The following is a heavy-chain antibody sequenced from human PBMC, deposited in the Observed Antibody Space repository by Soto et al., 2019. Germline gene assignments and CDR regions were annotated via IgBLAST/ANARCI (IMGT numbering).Heavy chain of an antibody. Sequence: SQTLSLTCDISGESVSTKTATWDWIRQSPSRGLEWLGRTYYRSKWFYDYAVSVRSRITISPETSNNQVSLQLNSVTPDDTAVYYCVRLIGNSWLDTWGQGTLVTVSS. CDR2: TYYRSKWFY. D-gene: IGHD2-8*01. J-gene: IGHJ5*02. V-gene: IGHV6-1*01. CDR3: VRLIGNSWLDT. CDR1: GESVSTKTAT.